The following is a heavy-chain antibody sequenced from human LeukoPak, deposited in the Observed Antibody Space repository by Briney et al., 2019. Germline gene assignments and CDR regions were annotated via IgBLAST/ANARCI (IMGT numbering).Heavy chain of an antibody. D-gene: IGHD2-8*02. V-gene: IGHV3-21*01. CDR3: ARPGAGGTFNY. Sequence: GGSLRLSCAASGFTFSSYSMNWVRQAPGKGLEWVSSISSSSSYIYYADSVKGRFTISRDNAKDSLYLQMNSLRAEDTAVYYCARPGAGGTFNYWGQGTLVTVSS. J-gene: IGHJ4*02. CDR2: ISSSSSYI. CDR1: GFTFSSYS.